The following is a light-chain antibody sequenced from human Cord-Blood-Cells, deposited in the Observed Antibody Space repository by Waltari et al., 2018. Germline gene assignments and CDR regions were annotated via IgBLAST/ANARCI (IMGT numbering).Light chain of an antibody. CDR1: QSVSSN. V-gene: IGKV3-15*01. Sequence: EVVMTQSPAPLSVSPVERADLPCRASQSVSSNLTWYQQKPGQAPRLLIYGASTMATGIPARFSGSGSGTEFTLTISSLQSEDFAVYYCQQYNNSPYTFGQGTKLEIK. CDR2: GAS. J-gene: IGKJ2*01. CDR3: QQYNNSPYT.